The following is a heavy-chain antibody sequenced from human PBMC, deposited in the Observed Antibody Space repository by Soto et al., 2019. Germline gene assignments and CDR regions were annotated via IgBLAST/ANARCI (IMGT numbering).Heavy chain of an antibody. CDR1: GFTFSSYA. Sequence: EVQLLESGGGLVQPGGSLRLSCAASGFTFSSYAMSWVRQAPGKGLEWVSAISGSGGSTYYADSVKGRFTISRDNSKNTLYLQRNSLSAEDTAVYYCATGQDNWNPKYYFDYWGQGTLVTVSS. CDR2: ISGSGGST. V-gene: IGHV3-23*01. J-gene: IGHJ4*02. CDR3: ATGQDNWNPKYYFDY. D-gene: IGHD1-20*01.